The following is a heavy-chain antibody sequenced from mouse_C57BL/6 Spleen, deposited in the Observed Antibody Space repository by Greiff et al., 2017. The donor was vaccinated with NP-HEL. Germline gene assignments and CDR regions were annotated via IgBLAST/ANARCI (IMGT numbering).Heavy chain of an antibody. CDR3: ARRDLTETPLDY. Sequence: EVKLQESGPELVKPGASVKISCKASGYSFTDYNMNWVKQSNGKSLEWIGVINPNNGTTSYNQKFKGKATLTVDQSSSTAYMQLNSLTSEDSAVYYCARRDLTETPLDYWGQGTTLTVSS. CDR2: INPNNGTT. V-gene: IGHV1-39*01. J-gene: IGHJ2*01. CDR1: GYSFTDYN. D-gene: IGHD2-13*01.